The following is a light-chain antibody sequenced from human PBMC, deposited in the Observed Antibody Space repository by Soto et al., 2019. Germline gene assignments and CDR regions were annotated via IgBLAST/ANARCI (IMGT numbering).Light chain of an antibody. Sequence: EIVMTQSPATLSVSPGERATLSCRASQSISSNIAWYQHKPGQAPRLLIYGTSIRATGIPARFSGSGSGTDFTLTISSLQSEDFAVYYCQQYKNWLWTFGQGTKVETK. V-gene: IGKV3-15*01. CDR3: QQYKNWLWT. J-gene: IGKJ1*01. CDR1: QSISSN. CDR2: GTS.